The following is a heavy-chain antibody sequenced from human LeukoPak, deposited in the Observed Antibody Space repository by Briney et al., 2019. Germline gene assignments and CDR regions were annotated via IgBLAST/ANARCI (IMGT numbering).Heavy chain of an antibody. D-gene: IGHD2-2*01. Sequence: PGRSLRLSRAASGFTFSSYGTHWVRQAPGKGLEWVAVISYDGSNKYYADSVKGRFTISRDNSKNTLYLQMNSLRAEDTAVYYCAKDLRIVVVPAATYGMDVWGKGTTVTVSS. J-gene: IGHJ6*04. V-gene: IGHV3-30*18. CDR1: GFTFSSYG. CDR2: ISYDGSNK. CDR3: AKDLRIVVVPAATYGMDV.